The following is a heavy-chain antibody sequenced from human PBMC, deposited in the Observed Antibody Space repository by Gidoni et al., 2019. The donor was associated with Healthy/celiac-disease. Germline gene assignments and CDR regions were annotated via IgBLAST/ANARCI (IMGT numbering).Heavy chain of an antibody. CDR2: ISSSSSYI. CDR3: ARDLYYDFWSGYGY. Sequence: EVQLVESGGGLVKPGGSLRLSCAASGFTFSSYSMNWVRQAQGKGLEWLSSISSSSSYIYYADSVKGRFTISRDNAKNSLYLQMNSLRAEDTAVYYCARDLYYDFWSGYGYWGQGTLVTVSS. CDR1: GFTFSSYS. J-gene: IGHJ4*02. D-gene: IGHD3-3*01. V-gene: IGHV3-21*01.